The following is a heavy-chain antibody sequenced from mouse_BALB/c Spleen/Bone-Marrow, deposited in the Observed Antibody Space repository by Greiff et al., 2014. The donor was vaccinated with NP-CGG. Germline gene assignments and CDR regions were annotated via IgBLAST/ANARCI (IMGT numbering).Heavy chain of an antibody. CDR2: FLPGSGSI. V-gene: IGHV1-62-2*01. J-gene: IGHJ4*01. CDR3: ARHEDLDIRRRLGAMDY. Sequence: QVQLKESGAEQVKPGASVKLSCKASGYTFTEYIIHWIKQRSGQGLEWIGWFLPGSGSINYNEKFKDKATLTADKSSSTVYMELSRLTSEDSAVYFCARHEDLDIRRRLGAMDYWGQGTSVTVSS. D-gene: IGHD2-12*01. CDR1: GYTFTEYI.